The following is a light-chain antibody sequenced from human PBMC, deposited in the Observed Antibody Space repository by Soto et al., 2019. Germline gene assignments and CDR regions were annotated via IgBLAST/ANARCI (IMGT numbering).Light chain of an antibody. Sequence: DVVMTQSPLYLPLTLGQPASISCRSNQSLVHSDGIAYFSWFQXRQGRSPRRXIYKVSNRDSGVPARFSGSGSGTDLAMTISRVEAEDVGVYYCMQGTHWPITFGQGTRLEIK. CDR1: QSLVHSDGIAY. J-gene: IGKJ5*01. CDR2: KVS. V-gene: IGKV2-30*02. CDR3: MQGTHWPIT.